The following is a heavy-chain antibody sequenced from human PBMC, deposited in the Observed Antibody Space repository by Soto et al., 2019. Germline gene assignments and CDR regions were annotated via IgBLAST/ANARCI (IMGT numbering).Heavy chain of an antibody. J-gene: IGHJ6*02. CDR1: GYSFTSYW. Sequence: GESLKISCKGSGYSFTSYWIGWGRQMPGKGLEWMGIIYPGDSDTRYSPSFQGQVTISADKSISTAYLQWSSLKASDTAMYYCARHLGYVIAVAGMDYYYGMDVWGQGTTVTVSS. CDR3: ARHLGYVIAVAGMDYYYGMDV. CDR2: IYPGDSDT. V-gene: IGHV5-51*01. D-gene: IGHD6-19*01.